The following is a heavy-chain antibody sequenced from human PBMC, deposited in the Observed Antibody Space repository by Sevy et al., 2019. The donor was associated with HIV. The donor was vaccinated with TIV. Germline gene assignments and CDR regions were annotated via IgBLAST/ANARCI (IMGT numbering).Heavy chain of an antibody. Sequence: ASVKVSCKASGGTFSSYAISWVRQAPGQGLEWMGRIIPILGIANYAQKFQGRVTITADKSTSTAYMELGSLGSEDTAVYYCARDYDSSGYLYWGQGTLVTVSS. CDR3: ARDYDSSGYLY. CDR1: GGTFSSYA. CDR2: IIPILGIA. J-gene: IGHJ4*02. D-gene: IGHD3-22*01. V-gene: IGHV1-69*04.